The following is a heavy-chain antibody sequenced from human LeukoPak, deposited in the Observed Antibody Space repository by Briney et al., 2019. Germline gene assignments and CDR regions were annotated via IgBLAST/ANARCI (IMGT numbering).Heavy chain of an antibody. CDR3: AKDARSAAAEYFQH. V-gene: IGHV3-74*01. J-gene: IGHJ1*01. CDR1: GFTFSGHW. Sequence: PGGSLRLSCAVSGFTFSGHWMFWVRQAPGKGLEWVSSDGSSTGYTDSVKGRFTVSRDNAKNTLYLQMNSLRAEDTAVYYCAKDARSAAAEYFQHWGQGTLVTVSS. CDR2: DGSST.